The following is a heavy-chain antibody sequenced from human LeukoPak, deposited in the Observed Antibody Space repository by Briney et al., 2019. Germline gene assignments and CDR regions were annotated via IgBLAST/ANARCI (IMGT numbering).Heavy chain of an antibody. J-gene: IGHJ4*02. D-gene: IGHD3-10*01. Sequence: SETLSLTCTVSGGSISGSPYYWGWIRQPPGKGLEWIGSIHYSGSTYYNPSLMSRVTISVDTSKNQFSLKLSSVTAADTAVYYCARAFGASGRFDYWGQGTLVTVSS. CDR1: GGSISGSPYY. CDR2: IHYSGST. V-gene: IGHV4-39*01. CDR3: ARAFGASGRFDY.